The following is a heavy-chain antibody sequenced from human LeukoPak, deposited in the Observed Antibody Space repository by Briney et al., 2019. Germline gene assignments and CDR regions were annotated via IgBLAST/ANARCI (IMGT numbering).Heavy chain of an antibody. Sequence: GRSLRLSCAASGFTFSSYAMHWVRQAPGKGLEWVAVISYDGSNNYYADSVKGRFTISRDNSKNTLYLQMNSLRAEDTAVYYCARVRIDSSGYCLDYWGQGTLVTVSS. CDR2: ISYDGSNN. J-gene: IGHJ4*02. CDR3: ARVRIDSSGYCLDY. D-gene: IGHD3-22*01. V-gene: IGHV3-30*04. CDR1: GFTFSSYA.